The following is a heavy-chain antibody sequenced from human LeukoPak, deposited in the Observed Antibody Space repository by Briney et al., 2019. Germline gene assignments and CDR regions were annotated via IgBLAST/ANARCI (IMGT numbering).Heavy chain of an antibody. Sequence: GESLKISCKGSGYSFTSYWIGWVRQMPGKGLEWMGIIYPGDSDTRYSPSFQGQVTISADKSISTAYLQWSSLKASDTAMYYCARHLRPRDGYNPFDYWGQGTLVTDSS. J-gene: IGHJ4*02. CDR3: ARHLRPRDGYNPFDY. V-gene: IGHV5-51*01. CDR2: IYPGDSDT. CDR1: GYSFTSYW. D-gene: IGHD5-24*01.